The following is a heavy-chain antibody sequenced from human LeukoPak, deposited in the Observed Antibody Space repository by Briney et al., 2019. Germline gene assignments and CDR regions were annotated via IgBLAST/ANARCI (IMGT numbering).Heavy chain of an antibody. J-gene: IGHJ4*02. D-gene: IGHD3-22*01. Sequence: ASVKASCKASGYIFTSYDINWVRQATGQGLEWMGWMNPNRGNTGYAQNFQGRVTMTRNTSISTAYMELSSLRSEDTAVYYCARGYYDTNGYYYRLDFWGQGTLLTVSS. V-gene: IGHV1-8*01. CDR3: ARGYYDTNGYYYRLDF. CDR1: GYIFTSYD. CDR2: MNPNRGNT.